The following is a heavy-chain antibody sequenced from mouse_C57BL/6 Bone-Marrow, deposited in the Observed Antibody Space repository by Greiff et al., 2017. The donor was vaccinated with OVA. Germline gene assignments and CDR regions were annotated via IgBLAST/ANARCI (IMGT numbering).Heavy chain of an antibody. CDR2: IDPETGGT. V-gene: IGHV1-15*01. CDR3: TRSYSNYGDFDY. J-gene: IGHJ2*01. D-gene: IGHD2-5*01. Sequence: VKLQESGAELVRPGASVTLSCKASGYTFTDYEMHWVKQTPVHGLEWIGAIDPETGGTAYNQKFKGKAILTADKSSSTAYMELRSLTSEDSAVDYGTRSYSNYGDFDYWGQGNALTVSA. CDR1: GYTFTDYE.